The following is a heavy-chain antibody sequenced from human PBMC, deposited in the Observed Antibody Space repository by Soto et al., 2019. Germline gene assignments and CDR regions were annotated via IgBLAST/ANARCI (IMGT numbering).Heavy chain of an antibody. D-gene: IGHD3-10*01. CDR2: ISGSGGST. Sequence: EVQLLEAGGGLVQPGGSLRLSCAACGFTFSSYAMSWVRQAPGKGLEWVSAISGSGGSTYYADPVKGRFTISRDNSKNTLYLQMNRLRAEDTAVYYCAKGVRNYYGSGSLAYWGQGTLVPVSS. J-gene: IGHJ4*02. CDR3: AKGVRNYYGSGSLAY. V-gene: IGHV3-23*01. CDR1: GFTFSSYA.